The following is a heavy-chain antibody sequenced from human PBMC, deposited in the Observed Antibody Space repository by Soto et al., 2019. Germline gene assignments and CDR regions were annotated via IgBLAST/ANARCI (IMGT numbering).Heavy chain of an antibody. V-gene: IGHV1-69*02. CDR2: IIPILGIA. CDR1: GYTFTSYT. D-gene: IGHD1-1*01. J-gene: IGHJ3*02. Sequence: PVKVSCKASGYTFTSYTISWVRQAPGQGLEWMGRIIPILGIANYAQKFQGRVTITADKSTSTAYMELSSLRSEDTAVYYCARLIQLERRADAFDIWGQGTMVTVSS. CDR3: ARLIQLERRADAFDI.